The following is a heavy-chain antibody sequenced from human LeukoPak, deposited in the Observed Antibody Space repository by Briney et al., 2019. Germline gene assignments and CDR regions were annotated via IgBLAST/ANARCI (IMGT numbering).Heavy chain of an antibody. D-gene: IGHD6-19*01. J-gene: IGHJ4*02. CDR1: GYSISSGYY. Sequence: HPSETLSLTCTVSGYSISSGYYWGWIRQPPGKGLEWIGNIYHSGNTYYNPSLKSRVTISVDTSKNQLSLKLSSVTAADTAVYYCARDSSSGWYHDYWGQGTLVTVSS. V-gene: IGHV4-38-2*02. CDR2: IYHSGNT. CDR3: ARDSSSGWYHDY.